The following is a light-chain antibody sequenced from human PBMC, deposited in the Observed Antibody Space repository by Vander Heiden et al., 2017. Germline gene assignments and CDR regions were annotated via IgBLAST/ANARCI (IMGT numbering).Light chain of an antibody. V-gene: IGLV3-19*01. CDR3: NSRDSSGNQPVV. CDR2: GKN. J-gene: IGLJ2*01. Sequence: SSELTQDPAVSVALGQTVRITCPGDSLRSYYASWYPQQPGQAPVLVIYGKNNRPSGSPDRFSGSSAGNTASMTITGAQAEDEADYYCNSRDSSGNQPVVFGGGTKLTVL. CDR1: SLRSYY.